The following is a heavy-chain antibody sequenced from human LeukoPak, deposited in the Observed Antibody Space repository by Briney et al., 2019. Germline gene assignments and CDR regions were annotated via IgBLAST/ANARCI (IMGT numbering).Heavy chain of an antibody. CDR2: ISGSGGST. V-gene: IGHV3-23*01. CDR1: GFTFSSYG. D-gene: IGHD6-13*01. J-gene: IGHJ4*02. CDR3: AKVKSSSWASDY. Sequence: GGSLRLSCAASGFTFSSYGMSWVRQAPGKGLEWVSAISGSGGSTYYADSVKGRFTISRDNSKNTLYLQMNSLRAEDTAVYYCAKVKSSSWASDYWGQGTLVTVSS.